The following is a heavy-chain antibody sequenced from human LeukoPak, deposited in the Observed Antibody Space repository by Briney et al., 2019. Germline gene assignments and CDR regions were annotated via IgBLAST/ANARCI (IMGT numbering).Heavy chain of an antibody. Sequence: PSETLSLTCTVSGGSISSGDYYWSWIRQPPGKGLEWIGYIYYSGSTYYNPSLKSRVTISVDTSKNQFSLKLSSVTAADTAVYYCARAFLTYYYDSSGYYYFGYWGQGTLVTVSS. CDR3: ARAFLTYYYDSSGYYYFGY. CDR1: GGSISSGDYY. J-gene: IGHJ4*02. CDR2: IYYSGST. D-gene: IGHD3-22*01. V-gene: IGHV4-30-4*01.